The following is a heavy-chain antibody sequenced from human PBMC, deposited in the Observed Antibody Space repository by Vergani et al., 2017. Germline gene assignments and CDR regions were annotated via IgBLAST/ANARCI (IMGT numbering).Heavy chain of an antibody. CDR1: GFTFSSSG. V-gene: IGHV3-30*18. CDR2: ISYDGSNK. D-gene: IGHD5-24*01. CDR3: AKVRRMGMATIRQFLDY. Sequence: QVQLVESGGGVVQPGRSLRPSCAASGFTFSSSGMPWVRQAPGKGLEWVAVISYDGSNKYYADSVKGRFTISRDNSKNTLYLQMNSLRAEDTAVYYCAKVRRMGMATIRQFLDYWGQGTLVTVSS. J-gene: IGHJ4*02.